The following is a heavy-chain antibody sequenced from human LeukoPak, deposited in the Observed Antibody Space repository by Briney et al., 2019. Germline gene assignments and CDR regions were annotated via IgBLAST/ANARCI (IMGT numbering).Heavy chain of an antibody. CDR2: ISSSSSII. D-gene: IGHD3-22*01. V-gene: IGHV3-48*02. CDR3: TPSHRDYYDSGDDAFDI. Sequence: GGSLRLSCAASGFSFSSYSMSWVRQAPGKGLEWVSYISSSSSIIYYADSVKGRFTISRDNAKNSLYLQMNSLRDEDTAVYYCTPSHRDYYDSGDDAFDIWGQGTMVTVSS. J-gene: IGHJ3*02. CDR1: GFSFSSYS.